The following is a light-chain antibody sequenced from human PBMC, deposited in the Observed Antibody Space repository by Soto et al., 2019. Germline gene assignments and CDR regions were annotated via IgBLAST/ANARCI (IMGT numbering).Light chain of an antibody. CDR2: AAS. J-gene: IGKJ5*01. V-gene: IGKV1-27*01. Sequence: EIQMSLSPSSLSASVGDRVTITCRASQGISNYLAWYQQKPGKVPKLLIYAASTLQSGVPSRFSGSGSGTDFTLTISSLQPEDVATYYCQKYNSAPFTSGQGGRPEIK. CDR1: QGISNY. CDR3: QKYNSAPFT.